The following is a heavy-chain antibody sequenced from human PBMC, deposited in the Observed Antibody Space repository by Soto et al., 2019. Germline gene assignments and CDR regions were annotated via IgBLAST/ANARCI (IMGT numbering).Heavy chain of an antibody. D-gene: IGHD3-10*01. CDR1: GYTFMNYQ. CDR3: ARDSGYGSVNSVNHYLDF. J-gene: IGHJ4*01. CDR2: INPSGGHT. V-gene: IGHV1-46*01. Sequence: ASVKVSCKASGYTFMNYQMHWVRQAPGQGLEWMGIINPSGGHTTYAQQFQGIVTMTRDTSTSTVYMELGSLRSEDTAVYYCARDSGYGSVNSVNHYLDFWGHGTLVTVSS.